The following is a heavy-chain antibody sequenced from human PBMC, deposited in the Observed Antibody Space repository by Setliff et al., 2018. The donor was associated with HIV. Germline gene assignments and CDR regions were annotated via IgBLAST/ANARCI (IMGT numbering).Heavy chain of an antibody. CDR3: ASAGAWQRNALDI. V-gene: IGHV1-46*01. CDR1: GYSITNHY. CDR2: INPTGGST. D-gene: IGHD5-12*01. J-gene: IGHJ3*02. Sequence: ASVKVSCKSSGYSITNHYMHWVRQAPGQGLEWMGVINPTGGSTRNTQKFQGRVAMTRDTSTSTVYMELSSLRSEDTAVYYCASAGAWQRNALDIWGQGTMVTVSS.